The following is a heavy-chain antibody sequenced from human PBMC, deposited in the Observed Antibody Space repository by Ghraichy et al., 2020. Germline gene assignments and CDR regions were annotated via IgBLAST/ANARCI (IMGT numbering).Heavy chain of an antibody. CDR3: ARTVIAVAAASRWFDP. CDR2: IYYSGST. D-gene: IGHD6-19*01. CDR1: GGSISSYY. J-gene: IGHJ5*02. Sequence: SETLSLTCTVSGGSISSYYWSWIRQPPGKGLEWIGYIYYSGSTNYNPSLKSRVTISVDTSKNQFSLKLSSVTAADTAVYYCARTVIAVAAASRWFDPWGQGTLVTVSS. V-gene: IGHV4-59*08.